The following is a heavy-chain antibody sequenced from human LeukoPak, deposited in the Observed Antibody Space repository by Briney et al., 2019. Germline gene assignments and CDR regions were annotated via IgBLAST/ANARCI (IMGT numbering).Heavy chain of an antibody. CDR3: ARYGSGSRIKYNWFDP. CDR2: IYPGDSDT. V-gene: IGHV5-51*01. Sequence: NRGESLKISCKGSGYSFTSYWIGWVRQMPGKGLEWMGIIYPGDSDTRYSPSFQGQVTISADKSISTAYLQWSSLKASDTAMYYCARYGSGSRIKYNWFDPWGQGTLVTVSS. J-gene: IGHJ5*02. D-gene: IGHD3-10*01. CDR1: GYSFTSYW.